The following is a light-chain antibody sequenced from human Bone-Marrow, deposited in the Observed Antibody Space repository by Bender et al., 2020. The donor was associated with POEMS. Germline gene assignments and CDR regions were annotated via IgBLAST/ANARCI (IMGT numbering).Light chain of an antibody. CDR2: EVS. V-gene: IGLV2-8*01. Sequence: QSALTQPPSASGSPGQSVTISCTGTSSDVGGYNYVSWYQQHPGTAPKLIIYEVSKRPSGVPDRFSGSKSGTSASLTITGLQAEDEADYYCSSYAGSNNLPFGGGTKLTVL. CDR1: SSDVGGYNY. J-gene: IGLJ2*01. CDR3: SSYAGSNNLP.